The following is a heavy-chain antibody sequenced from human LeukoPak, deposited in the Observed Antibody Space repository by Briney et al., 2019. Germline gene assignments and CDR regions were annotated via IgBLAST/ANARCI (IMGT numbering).Heavy chain of an antibody. CDR2: IGQDGTET. D-gene: IGHD3-22*01. V-gene: IGHV3-7*01. CDR1: GISFASYW. J-gene: IGHJ4*02. CDR3: AIPSSYDGSRYYHAY. Sequence: PGGSLRLSCAASGISFASYWVTWVRQAPGEGLEWVANIGQDGTETVYVGSVKGRFTISRDNARKLLFLQMNSLRADDTAVYYCAIPSSYDGSRYYHAYWGQGTLVSVSS.